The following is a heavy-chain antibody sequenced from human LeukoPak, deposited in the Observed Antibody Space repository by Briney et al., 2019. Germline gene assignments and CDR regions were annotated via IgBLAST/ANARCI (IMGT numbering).Heavy chain of an antibody. J-gene: IGHJ3*02. D-gene: IGHD3-10*01. CDR3: ARASLWFGELFSDAFDI. CDR2: INPESGTT. V-gene: IGHV1-46*01. Sequence: ASVKVSCKASGYTFTSYYVHWVRQAPGQGLEWMGIINPESGTTSYKQKFQGRVSMTRDTSTSTFYMQLSSLRSEDTAVYYCARASLWFGELFSDAFDIWGQGTMVTVSS. CDR1: GYTFTSYY.